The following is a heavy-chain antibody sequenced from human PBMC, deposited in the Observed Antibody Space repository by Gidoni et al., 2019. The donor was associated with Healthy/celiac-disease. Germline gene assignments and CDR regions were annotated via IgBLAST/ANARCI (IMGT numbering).Heavy chain of an antibody. CDR1: GFTFSSYE. CDR2: ISSSGSTI. V-gene: IGHV3-48*03. J-gene: IGHJ6*02. Sequence: EVQLVESGGGLVQPGGSLRLSCAASGFTFSSYEMNWVRQAPGKGLEWVSYISSSGSTIYYADSVKGRFTISRDNAKNSLYLQMNSLRAEDTAVYYCARVTVPAAIHYYGMDVWGQGTTVTVSS. CDR3: ARVTVPAAIHYYGMDV. D-gene: IGHD2-2*01.